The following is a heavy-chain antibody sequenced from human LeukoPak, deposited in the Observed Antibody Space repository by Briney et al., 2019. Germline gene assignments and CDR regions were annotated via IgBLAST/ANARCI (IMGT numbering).Heavy chain of an antibody. Sequence: GRSLRLSCAASGFTFSSYGMHWARQAPGKGLEWVAVISYDGSNKYYADSVKGRFTISRDNSKNTLYLQMNSLRAEDTAAYYCAKDYYDSSGYYSSGYWGQGTLVTVSS. CDR3: AKDYYDSSGYYSSGY. D-gene: IGHD3-22*01. J-gene: IGHJ4*02. CDR1: GFTFSSYG. CDR2: ISYDGSNK. V-gene: IGHV3-30*18.